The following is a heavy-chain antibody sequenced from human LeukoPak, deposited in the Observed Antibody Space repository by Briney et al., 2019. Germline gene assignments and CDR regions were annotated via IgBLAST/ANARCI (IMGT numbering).Heavy chain of an antibody. D-gene: IGHD1-26*01. V-gene: IGHV4-59*01. CDR3: AREFRGSYALDY. J-gene: IGHJ4*02. Sequence: PSETLSLTCTVSGGSISSYYWSWIRQPPGKGLEWIGYIYYSGSTNYNPSLKSRVTISVDTSKNQFSLKLSSVTAADTAEYYCAREFRGSYALDYWGQGTLVTVSS. CDR1: GGSISSYY. CDR2: IYYSGST.